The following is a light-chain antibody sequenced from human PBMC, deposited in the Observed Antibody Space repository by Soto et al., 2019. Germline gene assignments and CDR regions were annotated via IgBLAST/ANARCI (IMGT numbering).Light chain of an antibody. CDR1: SSDVGGYNY. CDR3: SSYTSSSTLV. V-gene: IGLV2-14*01. J-gene: IGLJ2*01. Sequence: QSVLTQPASVSGSPGQSITISCTGTSSDVGGYNYVSWYQQHPGKAPKLMIYDVSNRPSGVSNRFSGFKSGNTASLTISGLQAEDEADYYCSSYTSSSTLVFGGGT. CDR2: DVS.